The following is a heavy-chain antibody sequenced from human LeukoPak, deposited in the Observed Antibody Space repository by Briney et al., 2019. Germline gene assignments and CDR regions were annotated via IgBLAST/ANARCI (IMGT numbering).Heavy chain of an antibody. Sequence: GGSLRLSCAASGFTFSSYGMHWVRQAPGKGLEWVAFIRYDGSNKYYADSVKGRFTISRDNSKNTLYLQMNSLRAEDTAVYYCAKDRVLRYFDWLFDLDYWGQGTLVTVSS. J-gene: IGHJ4*02. V-gene: IGHV3-30*02. CDR1: GFTFSSYG. CDR2: IRYDGSNK. D-gene: IGHD3-9*01. CDR3: AKDRVLRYFDWLFDLDY.